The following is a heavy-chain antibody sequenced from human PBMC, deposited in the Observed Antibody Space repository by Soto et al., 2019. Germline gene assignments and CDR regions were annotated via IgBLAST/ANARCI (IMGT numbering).Heavy chain of an antibody. Sequence: QVQLQESGPGLVKPSETLSLTCTVSGGSISSYYWIWIRQPPGKGLEWIGYIYYSGSTNYNPSLKSRVTISVDTSKNQFSLKLSSVTAADTAVYYCARDPTVNGYYFDYWGQGTLVTVSS. CDR2: IYYSGST. J-gene: IGHJ4*02. V-gene: IGHV4-59*01. CDR1: GGSISSYY. D-gene: IGHD4-17*01. CDR3: ARDPTVNGYYFDY.